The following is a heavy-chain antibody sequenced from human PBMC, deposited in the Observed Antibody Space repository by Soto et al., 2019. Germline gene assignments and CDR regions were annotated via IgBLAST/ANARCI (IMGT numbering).Heavy chain of an antibody. CDR3: AKDPGIAAAATDAFDI. V-gene: IGHV3-23*01. CDR2: ISGSGGST. Sequence: GGSLRLSCADSGFAFSSYAMSWFHQAPGKGLEWVSAISGSGGSTYYADSVKGRFTISRDNSKNTLYLQMNSLRAEDTAVYYCAKDPGIAAAATDAFDIWGQGTMVTVSS. CDR1: GFAFSSYA. D-gene: IGHD6-13*01. J-gene: IGHJ3*02.